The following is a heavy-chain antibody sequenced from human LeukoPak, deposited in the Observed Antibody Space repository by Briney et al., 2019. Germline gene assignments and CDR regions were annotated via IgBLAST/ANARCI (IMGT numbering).Heavy chain of an antibody. CDR1: GGTFSSYA. J-gene: IGHJ4*02. CDR3: ARVGSGYASDY. V-gene: IGHV1-69*04. D-gene: IGHD3-22*01. CDR2: IIPIFGIA. Sequence: EASVKVSCKASGGTFSSYAISWVRQAPGQGLEWMGRIIPIFGIANYAQKFQGRVTITADKSTSTAYMELGSLRSEDTAVYYCARVGSGYASDYWGQGTLVTVSS.